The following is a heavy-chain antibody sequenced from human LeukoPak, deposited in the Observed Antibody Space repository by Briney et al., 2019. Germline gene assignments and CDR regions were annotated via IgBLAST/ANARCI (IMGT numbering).Heavy chain of an antibody. CDR1: GFSFTSHW. CDR2: INSDGSGT. D-gene: IGHD3-3*01. J-gene: IGHJ4*02. CDR3: ARDFWSAPGDY. V-gene: IGHV3-74*01. Sequence: GGSLRLSCAASGFSFTSHWMHWVRQAPGKGLVWVSRINSDGSGTSYADSVKGRFTISRDNAKNTLYLQMNSLRAEDTAVYYCARDFWSAPGDYWGQGTLVTVSS.